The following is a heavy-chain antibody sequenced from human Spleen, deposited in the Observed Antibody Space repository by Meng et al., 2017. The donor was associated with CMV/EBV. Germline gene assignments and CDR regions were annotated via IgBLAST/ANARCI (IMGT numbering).Heavy chain of an antibody. CDR1: GGSFSGYY. J-gene: IGHJ4*02. CDR2: INHSGST. D-gene: IGHD1-26*01. Sequence: QVQLQHWGAGLLKPSETLSLTCAVYGGSFSGYYWSWIRQPPGKGLEWIGEINHSGSTNYNPSLKSRVTISVDTSKNQFSLKLTSVTAADTAVYYCATGSGDFDHWGQGTLVTVSS. CDR3: ATGSGDFDH. V-gene: IGHV4-34*01.